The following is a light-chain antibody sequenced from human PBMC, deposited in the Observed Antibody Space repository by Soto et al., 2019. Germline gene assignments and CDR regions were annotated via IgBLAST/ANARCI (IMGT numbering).Light chain of an antibody. CDR3: SSFTSISTRV. V-gene: IGLV2-14*01. Sequence: QSALTQPASVSGSPGQSITISCTGTSSDVGGYKYVSWYQQHPGKAPKLMIYDVSHRPSGVSKRFSGSKSGNTASLTISGLQADDEADYYCSSFTSISTRVFGTGTKVTVL. CDR2: DVS. J-gene: IGLJ1*01. CDR1: SSDVGGYKY.